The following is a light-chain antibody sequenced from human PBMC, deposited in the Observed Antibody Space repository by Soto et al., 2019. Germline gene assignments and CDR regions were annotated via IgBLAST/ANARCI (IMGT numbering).Light chain of an antibody. CDR3: SSYTTSNTRQIV. J-gene: IGLJ1*01. CDR1: SSDVGGYNY. Sequence: QSAPTQPASVSGSPGQSITISCTGTSSDVGGYNYVSWYQHHPGKAPKLLIYDVSNRPSGISNRFSGSKSDNTASLTISGLQPEDEADYYCSSYTTSNTRQIVFGTGTQLTVL. V-gene: IGLV2-14*03. CDR2: DVS.